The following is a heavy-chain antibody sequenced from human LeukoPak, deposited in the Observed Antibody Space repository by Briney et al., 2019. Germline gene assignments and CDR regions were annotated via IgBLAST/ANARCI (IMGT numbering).Heavy chain of an antibody. V-gene: IGHV4-34*01. CDR2: INHSGST. Sequence: SETLSLTYAVYGGSFSGYYWSWIRQPPGKGLEWIGEINHSGSTNYNPSLKGRVTISVDTSKNQFSLKLSSVTAADTAVYYCARGRRFGGLAWSQGTLVTVSS. D-gene: IGHD3-10*01. CDR1: GGSFSGYY. CDR3: ARGRRFGGLA. J-gene: IGHJ4*02.